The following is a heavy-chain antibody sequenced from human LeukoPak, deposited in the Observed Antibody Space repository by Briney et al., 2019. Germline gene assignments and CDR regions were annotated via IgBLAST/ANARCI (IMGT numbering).Heavy chain of an antibody. Sequence: ASVKVSCKASGYTFTSYDINWVRQATGQGLEWMGWMNPNSGNTGYAQKFQGRVTMTRNTSISTAYMELSSLRSEDTAVYYCARDREYYYDSSGFAHDAFDIWGQGTMVTVSS. J-gene: IGHJ3*02. CDR3: ARDREYYYDSSGFAHDAFDI. CDR2: MNPNSGNT. D-gene: IGHD3-22*01. V-gene: IGHV1-8*01. CDR1: GYTFTSYD.